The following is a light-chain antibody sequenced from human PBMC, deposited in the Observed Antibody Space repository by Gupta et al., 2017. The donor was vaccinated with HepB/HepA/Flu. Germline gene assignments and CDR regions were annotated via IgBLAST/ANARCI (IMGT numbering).Light chain of an antibody. Sequence: DVQMTQSPSSLSASVGDRVTITCQASQDIGNHLNWYQQKPGKAPKLLIYDASNLEAGVPSRFSGSGSGTEFTFTISSLQPEDLATYYCKKYDDFYSLTFGGGTKVEIK. J-gene: IGKJ4*01. V-gene: IGKV1-33*01. CDR3: KKYDDFYSLT. CDR1: QDIGNH. CDR2: DAS.